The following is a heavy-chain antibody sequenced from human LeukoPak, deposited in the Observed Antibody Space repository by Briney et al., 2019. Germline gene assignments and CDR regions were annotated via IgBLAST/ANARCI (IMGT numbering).Heavy chain of an antibody. D-gene: IGHD4-17*01. CDR3: AKLGYGDYERTFDY. CDR2: IGAADGVA. J-gene: IGHJ4*02. CDR1: GFTFTSYA. Sequence: PGGSLRLSCSVSGFTFTSYAMSWVRQAQGKGLEWVSAIGAADGVALYADSVKGRFTISRDTSNNTLYLQMNSLRVEDTALYYCAKLGYGDYERTFDYWGQGTLVTVSS. V-gene: IGHV3-23*01.